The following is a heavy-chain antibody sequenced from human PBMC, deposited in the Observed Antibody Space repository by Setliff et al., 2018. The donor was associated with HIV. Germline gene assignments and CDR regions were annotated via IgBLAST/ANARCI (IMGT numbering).Heavy chain of an antibody. Sequence: SETLSLTCTVSGGSISRYYWSWIRQPPGKGLEWIGYIYYSGSTNYNPSLKSRVTISVDTSKNQFSLELTSVTAADTAVYYCARGPSLQTTLFDYWGQGTLVTVS. CDR3: ARGPSLQTTLFDY. J-gene: IGHJ4*02. CDR1: GGSISRYY. V-gene: IGHV4-59*01. CDR2: IYYSGST.